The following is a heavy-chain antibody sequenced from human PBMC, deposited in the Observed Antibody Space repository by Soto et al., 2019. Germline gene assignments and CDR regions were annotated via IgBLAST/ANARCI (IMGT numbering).Heavy chain of an antibody. Sequence: GGSLRLSCAASGFTFSSYWMHWVRQAPGKGLVWVSRINSDGSSTSYADSVKGRFTISRDNANNTLYLQMNGLRAEDTAVYYCARYQFQTAPFDYRGQGALVTVSS. CDR3: ARYQFQTAPFDY. V-gene: IGHV3-74*01. CDR2: INSDGSST. J-gene: IGHJ4*02. CDR1: GFTFSSYW. D-gene: IGHD2-21*02.